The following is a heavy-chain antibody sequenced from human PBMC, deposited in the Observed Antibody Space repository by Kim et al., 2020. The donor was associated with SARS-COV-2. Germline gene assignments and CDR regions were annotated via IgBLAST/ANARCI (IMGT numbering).Heavy chain of an antibody. V-gene: IGHV3-23*01. J-gene: IGHJ6*01. CDR1: GFTFSSYA. D-gene: IGHD6-13*01. CDR3: GKVKEAAGMVLDYDGMDV. Sequence: GGSLRLSCAASGFTFSSYAMSWVRQAPGKGLKWSSLIVGIGGSKYSADSVRARSTTSGDNSKNTLTLQIKSLRAEDTAVYYVGKVKEAAGMVLDYDGMDV. CDR2: IVGIGGSK.